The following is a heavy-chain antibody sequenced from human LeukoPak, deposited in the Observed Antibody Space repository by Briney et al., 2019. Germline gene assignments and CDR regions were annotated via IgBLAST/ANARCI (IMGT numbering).Heavy chain of an antibody. CDR3: ARGMVRGVITPWTNWFDP. Sequence: PSQTLSLTCAVSGGSISSGGYSWSWIRQPPGKGLEWIGYIYYSGSTYYNPSLKSRVTISVDTSKNQFSLKLSSVTAADTAVYYCARGMVRGVITPWTNWFDPWGQGTLVTVSS. D-gene: IGHD3-10*01. CDR2: IYYSGST. V-gene: IGHV4-31*11. CDR1: GGSISSGGYS. J-gene: IGHJ5*02.